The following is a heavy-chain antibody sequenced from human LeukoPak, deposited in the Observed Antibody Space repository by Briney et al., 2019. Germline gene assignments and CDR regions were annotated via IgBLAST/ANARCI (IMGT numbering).Heavy chain of an antibody. CDR2: ISSSGSTI. CDR1: GSTLSDYY. CDR3: ARVTVLLWFGDYNWFDP. Sequence: GGSLRLSCAASGSTLSDYYMSWIRQAPGKGLERVSYISSSGSTIYYADSVKGRFTISRDNAKNSLYLQMNSLRAEDTAVYYCARVTVLLWFGDYNWFDPWGQGTLVTVSS. J-gene: IGHJ5*02. V-gene: IGHV3-11*04. D-gene: IGHD3-10*01.